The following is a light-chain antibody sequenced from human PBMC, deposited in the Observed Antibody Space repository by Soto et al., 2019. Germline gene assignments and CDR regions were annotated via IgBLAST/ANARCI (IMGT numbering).Light chain of an antibody. V-gene: IGLV2-14*01. CDR3: SSYATSSSVV. Sequence: QAVVTQPASVSGSPGQSITISCTGTSSNIGGYNYVSWYQQHPGRAPKLLIYEVNNRPSGISNRFSGSKSGNTASLTISGLQAEDEAHYHCSSYATSSSVVFGGGTKLTVL. J-gene: IGLJ2*01. CDR2: EVN. CDR1: SSNIGGYNY.